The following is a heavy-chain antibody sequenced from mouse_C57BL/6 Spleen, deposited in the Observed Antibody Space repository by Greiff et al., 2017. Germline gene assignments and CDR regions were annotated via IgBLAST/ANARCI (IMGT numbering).Heavy chain of an antibody. J-gene: IGHJ2*01. Sequence: QVQLQQSGPGLVQPSQSLSITCTVSGFSLTSYGVNWVRQSPGKGLEWLGVIWRGGSTDYNAAFMSRLGITKDNSKSQVFFKMNSLQANDTAIYYCAKGGTYYFDYWGQGTTRTVSS. CDR1: GFSLTSYG. D-gene: IGHD3-3*01. V-gene: IGHV2-5*01. CDR2: IWRGGST. CDR3: AKGGTYYFDY.